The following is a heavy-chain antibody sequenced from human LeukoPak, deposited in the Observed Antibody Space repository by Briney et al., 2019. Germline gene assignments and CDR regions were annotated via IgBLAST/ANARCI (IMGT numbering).Heavy chain of an antibody. J-gene: IGHJ6*02. CDR1: GFTFSSYA. V-gene: IGHV3-7*01. D-gene: IGHD3-16*01. CDR3: ARDGTNLGYYYYGMDV. CDR2: IKQDGSEK. Sequence: GRSLRLSCAASGFTFSSYAMHWVRQAPGKGLEWVANIKQDGSEKYYVDSVKGRFTISRDNSKNTLYLQMNSLRAEDTAVYYCARDGTNLGYYYYGMDVWGQGTTVTVSS.